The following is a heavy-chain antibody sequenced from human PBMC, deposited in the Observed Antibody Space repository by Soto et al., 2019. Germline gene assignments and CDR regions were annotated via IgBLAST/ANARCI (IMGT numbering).Heavy chain of an antibody. CDR1: GYTFTNYY. CDR2: INPTSGST. Sequence: QVQLVQSGAEVKKPGASVKVSCKASGYTFTNYYIHWVRQAPGQGLEWMGIINPTSGSTNYAQKFQGRVNLTYDTSTTTVYMALSGLRSEDTSVLYCARDLAAGDHWGQGTLVTVSS. CDR3: ARDLAAGDH. V-gene: IGHV1-46*01. J-gene: IGHJ4*02. D-gene: IGHD6-13*01.